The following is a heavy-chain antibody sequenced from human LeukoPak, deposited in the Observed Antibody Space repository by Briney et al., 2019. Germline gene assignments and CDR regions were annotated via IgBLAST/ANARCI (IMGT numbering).Heavy chain of an antibody. CDR2: IYTSGSN. J-gene: IGHJ5*02. D-gene: IGHD6-19*01. CDR1: GGSISSDF. V-gene: IGHV4-4*09. CDR3: ARQKAGNCFDP. Sequence: SETLSLTCTVPGGSISSDFWSWIRQPPGKGLEWIGYIYTSGSNHYNPSLKSRVTISGDTSKNQFSLKLSSVTAADTAVYYCARQKAGNCFDPWGQGTPVTVSS.